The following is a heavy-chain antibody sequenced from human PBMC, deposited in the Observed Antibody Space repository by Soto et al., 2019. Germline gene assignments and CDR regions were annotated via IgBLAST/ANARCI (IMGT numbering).Heavy chain of an antibody. CDR1: GGSVSTDSSY. V-gene: IGHV4-61*01. J-gene: IGHJ5*02. CDR3: ARALRSNYPDR. D-gene: IGHD4-4*01. CDR2: VYFSGST. Sequence: HVQLQESGLGLVKPSETLSLTCIVSGGSVSTDSSYWSWIRQPPGKGLEWIGHVYFSGSTNYNPSLDSRVSISVDTSQNQFSLKLTSLTAADTAVYYCARALRSNYPDRWGQGTLVTVSS.